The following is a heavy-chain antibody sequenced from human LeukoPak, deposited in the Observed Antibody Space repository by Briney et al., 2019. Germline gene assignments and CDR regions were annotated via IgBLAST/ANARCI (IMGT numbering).Heavy chain of an antibody. J-gene: IGHJ4*02. CDR1: GFTFEDYG. V-gene: IGHV3-21*01. CDR3: ARTSSGWYDY. CDR2: ISSSSSYI. Sequence: PGGSLRLSCAASGFTFEDYGMSWVRQAPGKGLEWVSSISSSSSYIYYADSVKGRFTISRDNAKNSLYLQMNSLRAEDTAVYYCARTSSGWYDYWGQGTLVTVSS. D-gene: IGHD6-19*01.